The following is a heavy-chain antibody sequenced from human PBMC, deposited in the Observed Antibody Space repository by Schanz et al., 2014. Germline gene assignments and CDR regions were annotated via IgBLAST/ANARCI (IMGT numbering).Heavy chain of an antibody. CDR2: TYLGGNT. J-gene: IGHJ4*02. CDR3: ARDQASTH. Sequence: LVESGGGVVQPGRSLRLSCAASGFTFSDYYMSWVRQAPGKGLEPVSVTYLGGNTDYADSVKGRFTISRDDSKNTLHLQMNSLRSEDTAIYFCARDQASTHWGQGTPVTVSS. CDR1: GFTFSDYY. V-gene: IGHV3-66*01.